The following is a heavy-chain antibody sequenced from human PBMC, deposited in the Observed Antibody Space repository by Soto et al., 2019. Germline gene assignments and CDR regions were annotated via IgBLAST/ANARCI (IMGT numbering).Heavy chain of an antibody. Sequence: PGGSLRLSCAASGFTFSSYGMHWVRQAPGKGLEWVAVIWYDGSNKYYADSVKGRFTISRDNSKNTLYLQMNSLRAEDTAVYYCARELTPTYYYDSSGYYALGYWGQGTLVTVSS. CDR1: GFTFSSYG. CDR2: IWYDGSNK. J-gene: IGHJ4*02. D-gene: IGHD3-22*01. V-gene: IGHV3-33*01. CDR3: ARELTPTYYYDSSGYYALGY.